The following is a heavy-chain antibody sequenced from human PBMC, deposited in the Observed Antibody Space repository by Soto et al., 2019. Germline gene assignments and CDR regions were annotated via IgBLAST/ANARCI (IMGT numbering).Heavy chain of an antibody. CDR3: ARDDSSGDGSWFDP. CDR2: IYYSGST. J-gene: IGHJ5*02. D-gene: IGHD3-22*01. CDR1: GGSISSYY. Sequence: PSETLSLACTVSGGSISSYYWSWIRQPPGKGLEWIGYIYYSGSTNYNPSLKSRVTISVDTSKNQFSLKLSSVTAADTAVYYCARDDSSGDGSWFDPSGQGTLVT. V-gene: IGHV4-59*01.